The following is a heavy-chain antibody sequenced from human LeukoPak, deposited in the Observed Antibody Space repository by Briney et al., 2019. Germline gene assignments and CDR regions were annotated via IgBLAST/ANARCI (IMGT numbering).Heavy chain of an antibody. CDR1: GYTFTSYG. CDR2: ISAYNGNT. V-gene: IGHV1-18*01. J-gene: IGHJ5*02. Sequence: GASVKVSCKASGYTFTSYGISWVRQAPGQGLEWMGWISAYNGNTNYAQKLQGRVTMTTDTSTSTAYMELRSLRSDDTAVYYCARAQGSWYANWFDPWGQGTLVTVSS. D-gene: IGHD6-13*01. CDR3: ARAQGSWYANWFDP.